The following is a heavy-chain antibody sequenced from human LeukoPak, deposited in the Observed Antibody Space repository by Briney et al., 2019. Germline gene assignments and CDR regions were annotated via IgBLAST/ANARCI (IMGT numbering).Heavy chain of an antibody. CDR3: ARRVASSGTPLGY. J-gene: IGHJ4*02. CDR2: MNPNSGNT. D-gene: IGHD3-22*01. CDR1: GYTFTSYD. V-gene: IGHV1-8*01. Sequence: ASVKVSCKASGYTFTSYDINWVRQATGRALEWMGWMNPNSGNTGYAQKFQGRVTMTRSTSINTAYMEVSSLRSEDTAVYYCARRVASSGTPLGYWGQGTLVTVSS.